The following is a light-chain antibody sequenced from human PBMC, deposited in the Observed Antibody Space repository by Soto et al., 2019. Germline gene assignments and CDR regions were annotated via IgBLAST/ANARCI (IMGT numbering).Light chain of an antibody. V-gene: IGLV1-40*01. CDR3: QSFDSSLTAWV. J-gene: IGLJ3*02. CDR2: AYT. CDR1: NSNIGAGYD. Sequence: QSVLTQPPSVSGAPGQRVTISCTGSNSNIGAGYDLHWYQQFPGAAPKLLIFAYTNRPSGVPDRFSGSESGTSASLAITGLQADDEADHYCQSFDSSLTAWVFGGGTKLTVL.